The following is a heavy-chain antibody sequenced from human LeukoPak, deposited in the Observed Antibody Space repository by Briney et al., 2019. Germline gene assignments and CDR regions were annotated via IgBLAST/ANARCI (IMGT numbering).Heavy chain of an antibody. J-gene: IGHJ6*04. V-gene: IGHV4-31*03. CDR2: IYYSGST. CDR3: ARGGYYFYYGMDV. Sequence: SRTLSLTCTVSGGSISSGGYYWSWIRQYPGKGLEWIGYIYYSGSTYYNPSLKSRVTISVDTSKNQFSLKLSSVTAADTAVYYCARGGYYFYYGMDVWGKGTTVTVSS. CDR1: GGSISSGGYY.